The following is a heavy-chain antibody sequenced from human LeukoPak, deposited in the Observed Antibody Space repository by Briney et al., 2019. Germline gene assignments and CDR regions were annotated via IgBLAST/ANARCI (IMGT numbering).Heavy chain of an antibody. CDR2: ISGGGDKT. CDR1: GFTFSSYA. J-gene: IGHJ4*02. Sequence: GGSLRLSCAASGFTFSSYAMSWVRQAPGKGPEWVSAISGGGDKTYYADSVKGRFTISRDNSKNTVYLQMNSLRTEDTAVYYCGKGRSKFGELSGDYWAQGTLVTVSS. D-gene: IGHD3-10*02. V-gene: IGHV3-23*01. CDR3: GKGRSKFGELSGDY.